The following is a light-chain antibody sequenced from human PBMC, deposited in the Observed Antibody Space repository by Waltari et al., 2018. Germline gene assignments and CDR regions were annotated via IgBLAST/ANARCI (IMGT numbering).Light chain of an antibody. Sequence: ELVMTQSPGTLSSSTGERATLSCRASESIGKYLAWYQQRPGQAPRLVMFHASNRATGIPDRFSGSGSGTDFSLTISRLEPEDFAVYYCQKYNRLPATFGQGTKVEIK. CDR3: QKYNRLPAT. J-gene: IGKJ1*01. V-gene: IGKV3-20*01. CDR1: ESIGKY. CDR2: HAS.